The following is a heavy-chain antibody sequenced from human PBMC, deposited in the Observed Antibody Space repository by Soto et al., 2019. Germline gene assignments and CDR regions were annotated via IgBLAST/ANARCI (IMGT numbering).Heavy chain of an antibody. J-gene: IGHJ5*02. V-gene: IGHV4-34*01. Sequence: QVQLQQWGAGLLKPSETLSLTCAVYGGSFSGYYWSWIRQPPGKGLEWIGEINHSGSTNYNPSLNGRVTISVDTSKNQFSLKLSSVTAADTAVYYCARGGVGATRDWFDPWGQGTLVTVSS. CDR2: INHSGST. D-gene: IGHD1-26*01. CDR1: GGSFSGYY. CDR3: ARGGVGATRDWFDP.